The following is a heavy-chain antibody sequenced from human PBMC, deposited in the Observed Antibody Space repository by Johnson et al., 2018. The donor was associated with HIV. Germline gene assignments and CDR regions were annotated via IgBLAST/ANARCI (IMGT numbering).Heavy chain of an antibody. CDR3: ARDLRFNRTVQGLIIISGVFDM. J-gene: IGHJ3*02. Sequence: YGMSWVRQAPGKGLEWVSGINWNGVRTGYLDSMKGRFTISSDNAKNTLYLQMNSLRSEDTAVYSCARDLRFNRTVQGLIIISGVFDMWGQGTVVSVSS. V-gene: IGHV3-20*03. CDR1: YG. D-gene: IGHD3-10*01. CDR2: INWNGVRT.